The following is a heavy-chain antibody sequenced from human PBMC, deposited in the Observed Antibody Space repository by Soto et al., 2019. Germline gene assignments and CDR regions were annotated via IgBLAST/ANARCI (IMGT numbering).Heavy chain of an antibody. J-gene: IGHJ5*02. Sequence: SETLSLTCTVSGGSISSYYWSWIRQPPRKGLEWIGYIYYSGSTNYNPSLKSRVTISVDTSKNQFSLKLSSVTAADTAVYYCARRDYCSSTSCRKPLWLRPHTWSWFDPWGQGTLVTVYS. CDR1: GGSISSYY. D-gene: IGHD2-2*01. CDR3: ARRDYCSSTSCRKPLWLRPHTWSWFDP. CDR2: IYYSGST. V-gene: IGHV4-59*08.